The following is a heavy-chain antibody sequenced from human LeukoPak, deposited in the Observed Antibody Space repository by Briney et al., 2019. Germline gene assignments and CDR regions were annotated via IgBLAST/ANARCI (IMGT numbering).Heavy chain of an antibody. V-gene: IGHV1-69*13. Sequence: SVKVSCKASGGTFSSYAINWVRQAPGQGLEWMGGIIPIFGTANYAQKFQDRVTITAGESTSTAYMELSSLRSEDTAIYYCASRLYCSNTRCRNFPFAYWGQGTLVTVSS. J-gene: IGHJ4*02. CDR2: IIPIFGTA. D-gene: IGHD2-2*01. CDR3: ASRLYCSNTRCRNFPFAY. CDR1: GGTFSSYA.